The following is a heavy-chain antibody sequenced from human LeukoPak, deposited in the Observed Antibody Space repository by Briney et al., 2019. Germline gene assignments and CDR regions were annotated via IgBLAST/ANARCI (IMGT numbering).Heavy chain of an antibody. CDR1: GGPISSYY. CDR3: ARASVATRGYYYYYMDV. V-gene: IGHV4-59*01. CDR2: IYYSGST. J-gene: IGHJ6*03. D-gene: IGHD3-16*01. Sequence: SETLSLTCTVSGGPISSYYWSWIRQPPGKGLEWIGYIYYSGSTNYNPSLKSRVTISVDTSKNQFPLKLSSVTAADTAVYYCARASVATRGYYYYYMDVWGKGTTVTVSS.